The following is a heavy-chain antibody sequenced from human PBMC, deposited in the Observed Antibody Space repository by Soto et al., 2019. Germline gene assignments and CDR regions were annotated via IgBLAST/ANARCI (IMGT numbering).Heavy chain of an antibody. CDR1: GFTFSSYG. D-gene: IGHD3-16*01. J-gene: IGHJ5*02. CDR2: ISYDGSNK. Sequence: QVQLVESGGGVVQPGRSLRLSCAASGFTFSSYGMHWVRQAPGKGLEWVAVISYDGSNKYYADSVKGRFTISRDNSKNTLYLQMNSLRAEDTAVYYCANLGGLRFDPWGQGTLVTVSS. CDR3: ANLGGLRFDP. V-gene: IGHV3-30*18.